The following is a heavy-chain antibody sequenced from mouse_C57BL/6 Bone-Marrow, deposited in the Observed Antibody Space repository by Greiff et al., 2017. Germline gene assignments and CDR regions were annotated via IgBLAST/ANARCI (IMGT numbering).Heavy chain of an antibody. J-gene: IGHJ4*01. D-gene: IGHD2-2*01. CDR1: GYTFTSYW. CDR3: ARWFPAMDY. V-gene: IGHV1-59*01. Sequence: QVQLQQPGAELVRPGTSVKLSCKASGYTFTSYWMHWVKQRPGQGLEWIGVIDPSDSYTNYNQKFKGKATLTVDTASITAYMQLSSLTSEDSAVYYCARWFPAMDYWGQGTSVTVSS. CDR2: IDPSDSYT.